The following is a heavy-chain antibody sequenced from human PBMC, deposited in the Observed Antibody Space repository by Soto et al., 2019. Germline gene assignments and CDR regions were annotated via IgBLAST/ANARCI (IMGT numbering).Heavy chain of an antibody. CDR1: GFTFSSYW. CDR2: INSDGSST. Sequence: GSLRLSCAASGFTFSSYWMHWVRQAPGKGLVWVSRINSDGSSTSYADSVKGRFTISRDNAKNTLYLQMNSLRAEDTAVYYCARPSYSSSYWFDPWGQGTLVTVSS. V-gene: IGHV3-74*01. CDR3: ARPSYSSSYWFDP. J-gene: IGHJ5*02. D-gene: IGHD6-6*01.